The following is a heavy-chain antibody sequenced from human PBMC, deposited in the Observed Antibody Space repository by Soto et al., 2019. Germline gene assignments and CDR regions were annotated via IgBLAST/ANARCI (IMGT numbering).Heavy chain of an antibody. Sequence: QEQLVQSGAEVKKPGASVTISCKAAGDTFSRHYIHWVRQAPGQGLEWMGVINPTGASTSYAQKFQGRVTVTRDTSTSTSSMELRSRRSEDTAVYFCASDYRAYERHPRFDNWGQGTMVTVSS. J-gene: IGHJ3*02. V-gene: IGHV1-46*03. CDR3: ASDYRAYERHPRFDN. D-gene: IGHD5-12*01. CDR2: INPTGAST. CDR1: GDTFSRHY.